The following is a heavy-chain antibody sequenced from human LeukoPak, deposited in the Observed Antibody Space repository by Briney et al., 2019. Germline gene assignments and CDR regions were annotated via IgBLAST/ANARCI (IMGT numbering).Heavy chain of an antibody. CDR2: IIPILGIA. Sequence: ASVKVSCKASGGTFSSYAISWVRQAPGQGLEWMGRIIPILGIANYAQKFQGRVTITADKSTSTAYMELSSLRSEDTAVYYCARAIAAAGTSLVPLDYWGQRTLVTVSS. CDR1: GGTFSSYA. CDR3: ARAIAAAGTSLVPLDY. V-gene: IGHV1-69*04. D-gene: IGHD6-13*01. J-gene: IGHJ4*02.